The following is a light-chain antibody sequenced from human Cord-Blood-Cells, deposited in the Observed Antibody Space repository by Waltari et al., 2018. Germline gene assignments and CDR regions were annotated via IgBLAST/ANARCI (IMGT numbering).Light chain of an antibody. V-gene: IGKV1-8*01. CDR3: QQYYSYPFT. CDR1: QGIRSY. Sequence: AIRITQSPSSLSASTGDRVTITCRASQGIRSYLAWYQQKPGKAPKLLIYAASTLQSGVPSRFSGSGSGTDFTLTISCLQSEDFATYYCQQYYSYPFTFGPGTKWISN. CDR2: AAS. J-gene: IGKJ3*01.